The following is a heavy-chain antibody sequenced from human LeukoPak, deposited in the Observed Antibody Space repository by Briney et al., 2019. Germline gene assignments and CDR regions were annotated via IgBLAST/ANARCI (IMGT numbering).Heavy chain of an antibody. CDR1: GYTFTGFD. CDR3: AKCSRYCNCVKCYFDGMDV. J-gene: IGHJ6*02. Sequence: ASVKVSCKASGYTFTGFDVYWVRQATGQGLEWMGWVNPNSGNTGYAQKFQGRVTMTRNTSISTAYMELSSLRSEDTAVYYCAKCSRYCNCVKCYFDGMDVWGQGTTVTVSS. V-gene: IGHV1-8*01. D-gene: IGHD2-15*01. CDR2: VNPNSGNT.